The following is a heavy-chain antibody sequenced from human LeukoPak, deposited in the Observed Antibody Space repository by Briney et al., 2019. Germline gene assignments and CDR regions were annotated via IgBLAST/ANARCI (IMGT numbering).Heavy chain of an antibody. V-gene: IGHV1-69*13. J-gene: IGHJ6*02. CDR3: ARSGYSYGTALDYYYYGMDV. Sequence: SVKVSCKASGGTFSRYAISWVRQAPGQGLEWMGGIIPIFGTANYAQKFQGRVTITADESTSTAYMELSSLRSEDTAVYYCARSGYSYGTALDYYYYGMDVWGQGTTVTVSS. CDR2: IIPIFGTA. D-gene: IGHD5-18*01. CDR1: GGTFSRYA.